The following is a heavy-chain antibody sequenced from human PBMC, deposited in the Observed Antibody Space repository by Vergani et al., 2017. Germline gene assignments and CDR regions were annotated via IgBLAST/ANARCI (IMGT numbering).Heavy chain of an antibody. CDR3: TSGGYYDNIAYWGY. CDR1: GYTFTSYY. J-gene: IGHJ4*02. CDR2: INPSGCST. V-gene: IGHV1-46*03. D-gene: IGHD3-22*01. Sequence: HVQLVQSGAEVKKPGASVKVSCKASGYTFTSYYMHWVRQAPGQGLDWMGIINPSGCSTSYAQKLQGRVTMTRDTSTSTVYMELSSLRSDDTAVYYCTSGGYYDNIAYWGYWGQGNLVTVSS.